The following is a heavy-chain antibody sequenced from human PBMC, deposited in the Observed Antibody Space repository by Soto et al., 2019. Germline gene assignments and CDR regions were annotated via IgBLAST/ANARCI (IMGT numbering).Heavy chain of an antibody. D-gene: IGHD2-15*01. CDR2: MNPNSGNT. CDR3: AMVVAATPGVCYYYGMDV. J-gene: IGHJ6*04. CDR1: GYTFTSYD. Sequence: QVQLVQSGAEVKKPGASVKVSCKASGYTFTSYDINWVRQATGQGLEWMGWMNPNSGNTGYAQKLRGRVSMTRNTAISTAYMELRSLRSDDAAVYYCAMVVAATPGVCYYYGMDVWGKGTTVTVSS. V-gene: IGHV1-8*01.